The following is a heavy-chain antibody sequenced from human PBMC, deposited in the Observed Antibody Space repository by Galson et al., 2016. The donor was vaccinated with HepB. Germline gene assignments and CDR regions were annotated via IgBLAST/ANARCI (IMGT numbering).Heavy chain of an antibody. Sequence: SVKVSCKASDYTFSGYGISWVRQAPGQGLEWMGWISGYSGNTNYAQKLQGRVTMTTDTSTSTAYMELRSLRSDDTAVYFCARGVRRAFYYDSSGYLVYFDYWGQGTLVTVSS. CDR2: ISGYSGNT. J-gene: IGHJ4*02. D-gene: IGHD3-22*01. CDR1: DYTFSGYG. CDR3: ARGVRRAFYYDSSGYLVYFDY. V-gene: IGHV1-18*04.